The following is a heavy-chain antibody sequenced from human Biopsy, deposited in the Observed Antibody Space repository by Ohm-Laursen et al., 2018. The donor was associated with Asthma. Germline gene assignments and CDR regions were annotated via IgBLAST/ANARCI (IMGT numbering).Heavy chain of an antibody. CDR2: IWFDGSNK. D-gene: IGHD3-10*01. Sequence: SLRLSCSASGFTFGSYGLHWVRQAPGKGLEWVADIWFDGSNKHYADSVKGRFTISRDNAKNTLYLQMNSLRAEDTALYYCGRERSYMVDYWGQGTLVIVSS. CDR1: GFTFGSYG. CDR3: GRERSYMVDY. V-gene: IGHV3-33*01. J-gene: IGHJ4*02.